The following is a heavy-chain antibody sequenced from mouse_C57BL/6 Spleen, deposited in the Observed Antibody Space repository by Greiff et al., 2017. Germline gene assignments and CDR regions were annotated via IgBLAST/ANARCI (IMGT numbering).Heavy chain of an antibody. CDR2: IDPEDGDT. V-gene: IGHV14-1*01. Sequence: DVQLQESGAELVRPGASVKLSCTASGFNIKDYYMHWVKQRPEQGLEWIGRIDPEDGDTEYAPKFQGKATMTADTSSNKAYLQLSSLTSEDTAVCYCTSYYSNYHYYAMDYWGQGTSVTVSS. D-gene: IGHD2-5*01. CDR3: TSYYSNYHYYAMDY. CDR1: GFNIKDYY. J-gene: IGHJ4*01.